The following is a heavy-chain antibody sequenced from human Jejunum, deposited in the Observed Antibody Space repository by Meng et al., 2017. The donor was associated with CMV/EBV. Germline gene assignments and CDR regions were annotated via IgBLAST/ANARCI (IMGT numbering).Heavy chain of an antibody. Sequence: SSDSISSSDYYWGWIRQPPGKGLDWIGNIYYNGRTYYSPSLKSRVTISMDTSKNQFSLKLSSVTAADTAVYYCARGLERQGYFDYWGQGTLVTVSS. V-gene: IGHV4-39*07. J-gene: IGHJ4*02. D-gene: IGHD1-1*01. CDR2: IYYNGRT. CDR1: SDSISSSDYY. CDR3: ARGLERQGYFDY.